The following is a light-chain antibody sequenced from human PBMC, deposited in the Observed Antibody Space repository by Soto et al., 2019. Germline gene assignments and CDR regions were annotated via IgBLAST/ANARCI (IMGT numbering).Light chain of an antibody. Sequence: ESVLTQSPGTLSLSPGERVTLSCRASQSVTSSFLAWYQQKHGLPPRLLIYDASSRATGIPDRFSGSGSGTDFTLTISSLEPEEFAVYYCQQYGRSPRTFGQGTKLEL. J-gene: IGKJ2*02. V-gene: IGKV3-20*01. CDR1: QSVTSSF. CDR2: DAS. CDR3: QQYGRSPRT.